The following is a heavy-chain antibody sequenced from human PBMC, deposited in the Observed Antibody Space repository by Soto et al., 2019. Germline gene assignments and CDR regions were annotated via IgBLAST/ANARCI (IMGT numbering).Heavy chain of an antibody. D-gene: IGHD3-3*01. Sequence: PGGSMRLSCVASGFTFSSYGMHWVRQAPGKGLEWVAVIWYDGSNKYYADSVRGRFTISRDNSKHTLYLQMNSLRAEGTAVYYCARDFSYYDFWSGYRSTTPYCGMDVWGQGTTVTVSS. CDR2: IWYDGSNK. CDR1: GFTFSSYG. V-gene: IGHV3-33*01. J-gene: IGHJ6*02. CDR3: ARDFSYYDFWSGYRSTTPYCGMDV.